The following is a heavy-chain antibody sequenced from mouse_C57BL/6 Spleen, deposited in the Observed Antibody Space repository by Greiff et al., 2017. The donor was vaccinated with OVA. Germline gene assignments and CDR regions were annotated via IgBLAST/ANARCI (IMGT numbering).Heavy chain of an antibody. D-gene: IGHD2-5*01. CDR2: IDPNSGGT. Sequence: QVQLQQPGAELVKPGASVKLSCKASGYTFTSYWMLWVKQRPGRGLEWIGRIDPNSGGTKYNEKFKSKATLTVDKPSSAAYMQLSSLTSEYSAVYYCARRAYYSNYDLYWYFDVWGTGTTVTVSS. CDR3: ARRAYYSNYDLYWYFDV. CDR1: GYTFTSYW. J-gene: IGHJ1*03. V-gene: IGHV1-72*01.